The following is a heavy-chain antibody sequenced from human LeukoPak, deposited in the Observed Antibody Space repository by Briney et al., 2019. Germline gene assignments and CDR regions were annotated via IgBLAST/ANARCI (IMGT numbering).Heavy chain of an antibody. Sequence: KGLEWVSSISSSSRNIFYADSVTGRFTISRDNAKNSLYLQMNSLRAEDTAVYYCARDASRGLVSDYWGQGTLVTVSS. CDR2: ISSSSRNI. D-gene: IGHD3-10*01. J-gene: IGHJ4*02. CDR3: ARDASRGLVSDY. V-gene: IGHV3-21*01.